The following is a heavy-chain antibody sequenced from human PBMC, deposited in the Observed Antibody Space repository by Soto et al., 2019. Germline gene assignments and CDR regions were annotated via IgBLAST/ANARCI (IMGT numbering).Heavy chain of an antibody. CDR3: ARDWGGGTFDY. Sequence: QVQLQESGPGLVKPSETLSLTCTVSGGSINGYYWSWIQQPPGKGLEWIGYISYSGSTNYNPSLKSRVTISVDTSKNQFSLKLSSVTAADTAVYYCARDWGGGTFDYWGQGTLVTVSS. V-gene: IGHV4-59*01. D-gene: IGHD3-16*01. J-gene: IGHJ4*02. CDR2: ISYSGST. CDR1: GGSINGYY.